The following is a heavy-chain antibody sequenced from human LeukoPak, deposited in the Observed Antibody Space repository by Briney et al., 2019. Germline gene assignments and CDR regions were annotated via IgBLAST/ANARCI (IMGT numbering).Heavy chain of an antibody. CDR3: ARGSVVTFDY. Sequence: GGSLRLSCAASGFPFSDYGMYWVRQAPGKGLEWVSAISGSGGSTYYTDSVKGRFTISRDNSKNTLYLQMHSLRAEDTAVYYCARGSVVTFDYWGQGTLVTVSS. CDR1: GFPFSDYG. V-gene: IGHV3-23*01. D-gene: IGHD4-23*01. CDR2: ISGSGGST. J-gene: IGHJ4*02.